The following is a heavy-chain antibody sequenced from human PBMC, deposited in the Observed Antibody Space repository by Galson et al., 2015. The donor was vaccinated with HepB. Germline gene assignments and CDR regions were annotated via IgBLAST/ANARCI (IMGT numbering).Heavy chain of an antibody. J-gene: IGHJ6*03. Sequence: SVKVSCKASGGTFSSYAISWVRQAPGQGLEWMGGIIPIFGTANYAQKFQGRVTITADKSTSTAYMELSSLRSEDTAVYYCARGSGIAAPLPGAYYYYMDVWGKGTTVTVSS. CDR1: GGTFSSYA. CDR2: IIPIFGTA. D-gene: IGHD6-13*01. CDR3: ARGSGIAAPLPGAYYYYMDV. V-gene: IGHV1-69*06.